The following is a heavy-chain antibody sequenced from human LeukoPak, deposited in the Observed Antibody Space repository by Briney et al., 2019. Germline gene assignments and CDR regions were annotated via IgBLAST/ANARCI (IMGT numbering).Heavy chain of an antibody. CDR3: ARGNIVVVPAAKGYYYGMDV. J-gene: IGHJ6*02. Sequence: GSLRLSCAASGFSFSDYYMIWIRQPPGKGLEWIGEINHSGSTNYNPSLKSRVTISVDTSKNQFSLKLSSVTAADTAVYYCARGNIVVVPAAKGYYYGMDVWGQGTTVTVSS. CDR2: INHSGST. D-gene: IGHD2-2*01. CDR1: GFSFSDYY. V-gene: IGHV4-34*01.